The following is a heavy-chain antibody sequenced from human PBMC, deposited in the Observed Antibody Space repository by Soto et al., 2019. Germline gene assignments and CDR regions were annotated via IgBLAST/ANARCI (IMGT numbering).Heavy chain of an antibody. CDR1: GFTFSSYA. CDR2: IKSKTDGGTT. J-gene: IGHJ6*02. V-gene: IGHV3-15*01. D-gene: IGHD3-22*01. Sequence: PGGSLRLSCAASGFTFSSYAMSWVRQAPGKGLEWVGRIKSKTDGGTTDYAAPVKGRFTISRDDSKNTLYLQMNSLKTEDTAVYYCTTGSYDSSGYHRGYYYYYGMDVWGQGTTVTVSS. CDR3: TTGSYDSSGYHRGYYYYYGMDV.